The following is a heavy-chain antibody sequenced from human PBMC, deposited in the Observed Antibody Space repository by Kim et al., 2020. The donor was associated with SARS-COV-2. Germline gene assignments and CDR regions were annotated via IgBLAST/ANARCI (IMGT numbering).Heavy chain of an antibody. CDR1: GGSISSHY. CDR2: IYFTGST. Sequence: SETLSLTCTVSGGSISSHYWSWIRQPPGKGLEWIGYIYFTGSTNYNPSLKSRVTISVDMSKNQFSLKLSSVTAADTAVYYCARGGGRPDSWGQGTLVTVSS. D-gene: IGHD3-16*01. V-gene: IGHV4-59*11. J-gene: IGHJ5*01. CDR3: ARGGGRPDS.